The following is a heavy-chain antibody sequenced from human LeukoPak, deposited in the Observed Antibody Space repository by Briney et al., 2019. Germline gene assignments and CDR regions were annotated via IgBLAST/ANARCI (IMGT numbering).Heavy chain of an antibody. Sequence: SETLSLTCTVSGVSISSGSYYWSWLRQPAGKGLEWIGRIYTSGSTNYNPSLKSRVTISVDTSKNQFSLKLSSVTAADTAVYYCARAGQLLFTNWFDPWGQGTLVTVSS. V-gene: IGHV4-61*02. D-gene: IGHD2-2*01. J-gene: IGHJ5*02. CDR1: GVSISSGSYY. CDR3: ARAGQLLFTNWFDP. CDR2: IYTSGST.